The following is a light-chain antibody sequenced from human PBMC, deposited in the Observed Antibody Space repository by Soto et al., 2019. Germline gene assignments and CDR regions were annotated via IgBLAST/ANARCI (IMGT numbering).Light chain of an antibody. V-gene: IGKV4-1*01. J-gene: IGKJ5*01. CDR1: QSVVYTFINKNY. Sequence: DTVMTQSPDSLTVSLCERATINCKSSQSVVYTFINKNYLGWYQQKPRQPPKLLIYWASTRASGVPDRFIGSAAGTDFTLTISSLQPEDAAVYYCQQYFTTPITFGQGTRLEI. CDR2: WAS. CDR3: QQYFTTPIT.